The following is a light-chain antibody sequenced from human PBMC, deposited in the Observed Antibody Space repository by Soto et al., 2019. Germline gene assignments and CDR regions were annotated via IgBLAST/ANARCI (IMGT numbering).Light chain of an antibody. J-gene: IGKJ2*01. CDR3: QQYADLPNT. V-gene: IGKV1-33*01. Sequence: DLRLTQSPSSLSASVGDRITITCQATEDIVNYINWYEHRPGRPPKLLIYDASHLETGVPSRFTGSGSGTHFTFTISRLQPEDTATYFCQQYADLPNTFGQGTKLEI. CDR1: EDIVNY. CDR2: DAS.